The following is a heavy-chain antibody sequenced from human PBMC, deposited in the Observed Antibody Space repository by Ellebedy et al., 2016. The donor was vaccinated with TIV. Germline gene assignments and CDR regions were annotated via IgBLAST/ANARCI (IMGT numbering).Heavy chain of an antibody. CDR2: GNAGNVNT. CDR3: ARSDTSVWSIRVFAFDY. V-gene: IGHV1-3*02. Sequence: AASVTVSCKASGYTFTNFALHWVRQAPGQSLEWMGWGNAGNVNTKYSQQLQGRFTITSDTSATTAYMELGTLRSEDTAVYYCARSDTSVWSIRVFAFDYWGQGTLVTVSS. J-gene: IGHJ4*02. D-gene: IGHD6-19*01. CDR1: GYTFTNFA.